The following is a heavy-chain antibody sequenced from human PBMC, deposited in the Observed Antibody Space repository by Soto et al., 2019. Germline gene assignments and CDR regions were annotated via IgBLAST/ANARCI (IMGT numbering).Heavy chain of an antibody. D-gene: IGHD3-16*02. CDR1: GFAFSSYA. Sequence: GSVRLSSAASGFAFSSYAMSWVRQDPGKGLEWGSAISGSGGSTYYADSVKGRFTISRDNSKNTLYLQMNSLRAEDTAVYYCISDYVWGSYRLDNWGRGPLVTVSS. CDR2: ISGSGGST. V-gene: IGHV3-23*01. CDR3: ISDYVWGSYRLDN. J-gene: IGHJ4*02.